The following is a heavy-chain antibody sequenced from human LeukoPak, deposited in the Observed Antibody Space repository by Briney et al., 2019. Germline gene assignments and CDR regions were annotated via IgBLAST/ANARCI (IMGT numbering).Heavy chain of an antibody. CDR3: AKEYSSGWYYFDN. D-gene: IGHD6-19*01. CDR2: ISYDGSKE. J-gene: IGHJ4*02. V-gene: IGHV3-30*18. Sequence: GGSLRLSCAASGFTFRDYVMSWVRQAPGKGLEWVAVISYDGSKEYYADSVKGRFTISRDNSRNTLYVQMNSLRAEDAAVYYCAKEYSSGWYYFDNWGQGTLVTVSS. CDR1: GFTFRDYV.